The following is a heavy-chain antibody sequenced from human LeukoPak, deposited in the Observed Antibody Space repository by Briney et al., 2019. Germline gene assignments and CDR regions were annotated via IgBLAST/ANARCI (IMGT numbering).Heavy chain of an antibody. CDR3: ARDSEVRRNLWHY. Sequence: SVKVSCKASGGTFSNYAISWVRQAPGQGLEWMGGIIPIFATANYAQNFQGRVTITADESTSTVYMELSSLRSEDTAVYYCARDSEVRRNLWHYWGQGTPVTVSS. CDR2: IIPIFATA. V-gene: IGHV1-69*13. J-gene: IGHJ4*02. D-gene: IGHD3-10*01. CDR1: GGTFSNYA.